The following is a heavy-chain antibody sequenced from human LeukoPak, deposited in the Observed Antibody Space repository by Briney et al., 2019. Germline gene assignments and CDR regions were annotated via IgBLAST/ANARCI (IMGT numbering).Heavy chain of an antibody. Sequence: GGSLRLSCAASGFTVSSNYMSWVRQAPGKGLEWVSVIYSGGRTYYADSVKGRFTISRDNSKNTLYLQMNSLRAEDTAVYYCARELVGATDYWGQGTLVTVSS. CDR3: ARELVGATDY. V-gene: IGHV3-53*05. J-gene: IGHJ4*02. CDR1: GFTVSSNY. CDR2: IYSGGRT. D-gene: IGHD1-26*01.